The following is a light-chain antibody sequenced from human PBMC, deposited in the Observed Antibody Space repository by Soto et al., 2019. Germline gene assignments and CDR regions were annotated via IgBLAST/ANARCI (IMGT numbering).Light chain of an antibody. V-gene: IGKV3-20*01. J-gene: IGKJ4*01. CDR1: QTIDSSH. Sequence: VLTQSPGTLSLSPGERATLSCRASQTIDSSHLAWYQQKPGQAPRLFIFRTSSRATGIPDRFSGSGSGTDFTLTISRLEPEDFAVYYCQHYDGTPLTFGGGTKVEIE. CDR2: RTS. CDR3: QHYDGTPLT.